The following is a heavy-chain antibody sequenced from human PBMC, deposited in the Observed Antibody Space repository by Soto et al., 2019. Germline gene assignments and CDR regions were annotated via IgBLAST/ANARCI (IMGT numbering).Heavy chain of an antibody. CDR1: GYTFTSYG. Sequence: ASVKVSCKASGYTFTSYGITWVRQAPGQGLEWMGWISPYNGNTIYAQNLQGRVTMTTDTSTSTAYMELRGLRSDDTAVYYCARDRQSGYWGQGHLVTVSS. CDR3: ARDRQSGY. V-gene: IGHV1-18*01. D-gene: IGHD6-25*01. J-gene: IGHJ4*02. CDR2: ISPYNGNT.